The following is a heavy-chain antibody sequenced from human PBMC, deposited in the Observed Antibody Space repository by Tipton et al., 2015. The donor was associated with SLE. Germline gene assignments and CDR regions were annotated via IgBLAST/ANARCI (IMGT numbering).Heavy chain of an antibody. Sequence: TLSLTCAVYGGSFSGYYWSWIRQPPGKGLEWIGEINHSGSTNYNPSLKSRVTISVDTSKNQFSLKLSSVTAADTPVYYCARGKDIVVARDAFDIWGQETMVTVSS. CDR2: INHSGST. CDR3: ARGKDIVVARDAFDI. D-gene: IGHD2-15*01. J-gene: IGHJ3*02. V-gene: IGHV4-34*01. CDR1: GGSFSGYY.